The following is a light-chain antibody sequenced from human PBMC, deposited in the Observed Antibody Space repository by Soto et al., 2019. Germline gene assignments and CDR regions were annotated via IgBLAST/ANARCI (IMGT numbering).Light chain of an antibody. J-gene: IGLJ2*01. CDR2: GVT. CDR1: SSDVGGYNY. V-gene: IGLV2-8*01. Sequence: QSALTQPPSASGSPGQSVTISCTGTSSDVGGYNYVSWFQQHPGKAPKLMIYGVTKRPSGVPDRFSGSKSGNTASLTVSGLQAEDEADYYCSSYAGSNNLVVFGGGTQLTVL. CDR3: SSYAGSNNLVV.